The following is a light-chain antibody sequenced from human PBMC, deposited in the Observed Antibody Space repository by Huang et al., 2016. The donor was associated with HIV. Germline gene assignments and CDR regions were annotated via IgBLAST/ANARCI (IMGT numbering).Light chain of an antibody. J-gene: IGKJ2*01. CDR3: QQLNSFPREYT. CDR2: AAS. V-gene: IGKV1-9*01. CDR1: QGISNY. Sequence: IQLTQSPSSLSASVGDRVTITCRASQGISNYLAWYQQKPGKAPKLLIFAASTLQGGVPSRFSGSGSGTDFTLTISSLQPEDFATYYCQQLNSFPREYTFCQGTKLEIK.